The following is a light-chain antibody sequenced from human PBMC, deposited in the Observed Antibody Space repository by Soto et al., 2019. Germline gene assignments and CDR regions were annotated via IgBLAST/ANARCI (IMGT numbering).Light chain of an antibody. V-gene: IGKV1-9*01. CDR1: RGISSY. CDR2: SAS. Sequence: IQLTQSPSSLSASVGDRVTITCQASRGISSYLAWYQQKPGKPPTLLVYSASTLQSGVPSRFSGSGSGPDFTLTISSLQPEDSATYFCQQLNSYPQTFGQGTRLEI. J-gene: IGKJ5*01. CDR3: QQLNSYPQT.